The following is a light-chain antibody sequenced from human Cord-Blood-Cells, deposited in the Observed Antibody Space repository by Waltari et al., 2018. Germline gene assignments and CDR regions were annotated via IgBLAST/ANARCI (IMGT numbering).Light chain of an antibody. J-gene: IGLJ3*02. V-gene: IGLV1-44*01. CDR2: SNN. Sequence: QSVLTQPPSASGTPGPRVTISCSGSSSTIGSNPVNWYQQLPGTAPKLLIYSNNQRPSGVPDRFSGSKSGTSASLAISGLQSEDEADYYCAAWDDSLNGWVFGGGTKLTVL. CDR1: SSTIGSNP. CDR3: AAWDDSLNGWV.